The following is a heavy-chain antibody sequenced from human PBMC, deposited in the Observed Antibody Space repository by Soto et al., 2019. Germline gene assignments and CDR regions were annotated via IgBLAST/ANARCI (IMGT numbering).Heavy chain of an antibody. D-gene: IGHD2-15*01. J-gene: IGHJ4*02. CDR3: AVSCYLTYVSFDY. V-gene: IGHV4-31*03. CDR1: GGSISSGGYY. Sequence: QVQLQESGPGLVKPSQTLSLTCTVSGGSISSGGYYWSWIRQHPGKGLEWIGYIYYSGSTYYNPALKRRVTISVDTSKNHFSLKLSSVTAADTAVYYCAVSCYLTYVSFDYWGQGTLVTVSS. CDR2: IYYSGST.